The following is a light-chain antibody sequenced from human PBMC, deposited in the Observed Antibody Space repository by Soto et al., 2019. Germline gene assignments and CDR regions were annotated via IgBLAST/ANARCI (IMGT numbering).Light chain of an antibody. CDR1: SSDVGGYNY. Sequence: QSALTQPASVSGSPGQSITISCTGTSSDVGGYNYVSWYQQHPGKAPKLMIYDVSNRPSGVPNRFSGSKSGNTASLTISGLQAEDEADYYCSSYRSSSKRVFGTGTKVTVL. V-gene: IGLV2-14*03. J-gene: IGLJ1*01. CDR2: DVS. CDR3: SSYRSSSKRV.